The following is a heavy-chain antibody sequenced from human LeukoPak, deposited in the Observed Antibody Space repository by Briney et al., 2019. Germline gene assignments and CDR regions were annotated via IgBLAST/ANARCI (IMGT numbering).Heavy chain of an antibody. V-gene: IGHV3-48*01. CDR1: GFTVSSYS. D-gene: IGHD2-2*01. Sequence: GGSLRLSCAASGFTVSSYSMNWVRQVPGKGLEWVSHISSSGSMMWYGESVKGRFTISRDSAKNSLHLQMNSLRAEDTAVYYCARGMQIVVVPAAANYYYYGMDVWGQGTTVTVSS. J-gene: IGHJ6*02. CDR2: ISSSGSMM. CDR3: ARGMQIVVVPAAANYYYYGMDV.